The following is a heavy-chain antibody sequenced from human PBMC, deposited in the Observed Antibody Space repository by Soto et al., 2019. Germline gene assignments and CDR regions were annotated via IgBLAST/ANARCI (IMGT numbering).Heavy chain of an antibody. CDR2: ISGSGGST. J-gene: IGHJ5*02. V-gene: IGHV3-23*01. D-gene: IGHD5-12*01. CDR3: AKDQLATIWVCSAWFDP. CDR1: GFTFSSYA. Sequence: GGSLRLSCAASGFTFSSYAMSWVRQAPGKGLEWVSAISGSGGSTYYADSVKGRFTISRDNSKNTLYLQMNSLRAEDTAVYYCAKDQLATIWVCSAWFDPWGQGTLVTVSS.